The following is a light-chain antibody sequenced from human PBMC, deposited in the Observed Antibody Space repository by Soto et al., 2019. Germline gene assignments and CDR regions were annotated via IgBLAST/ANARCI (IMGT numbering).Light chain of an antibody. CDR1: SSDVGAYNY. V-gene: IGLV2-8*01. Sequence: QSALTQPPSASGSPGQSVTISCTGTSSDVGAYNYVSWYQQHPGKAPKLMIYEVTKRPSGVPDRFSGSKSGNTASLTVSGLQAEDEADYYCSSYADSGSVLFGGGTKLTVL. CDR2: EVT. J-gene: IGLJ3*02. CDR3: SSYADSGSVL.